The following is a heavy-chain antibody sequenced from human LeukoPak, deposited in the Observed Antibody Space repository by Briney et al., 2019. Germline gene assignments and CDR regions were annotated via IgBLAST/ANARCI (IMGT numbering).Heavy chain of an antibody. CDR3: ARCGWFGELLYQLDY. J-gene: IGHJ4*02. Sequence: SETLSLTCAVSGGSISSGGYSWSWIRQPPGKGLEWIGYIYHSGSTYYNPSLKSRVTISVDRSKNQFSLKLSSVTAADTAVYYCARCGWFGELLYQLDYWGQGTLVTVSS. D-gene: IGHD3-10*01. CDR2: IYHSGST. CDR1: GGSISSGGYS. V-gene: IGHV4-30-2*01.